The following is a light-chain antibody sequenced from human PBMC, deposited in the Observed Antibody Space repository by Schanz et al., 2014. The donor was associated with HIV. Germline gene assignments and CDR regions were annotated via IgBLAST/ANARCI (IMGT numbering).Light chain of an antibody. Sequence: QSALTQPASLSGSPGQSITISCTGTSSDVGGYKFVSWYQQHPGKAPKLLLYDVSIRVRPSGVSNRFSGSKSGNTASLTVSGLQAEDEADYYCSSYAGSNNLRFGGGTKVTVL. CDR2: DVS. V-gene: IGLV2-14*01. CDR1: SSDVGGYKF. J-gene: IGLJ3*02. CDR3: SSYAGSNNLR.